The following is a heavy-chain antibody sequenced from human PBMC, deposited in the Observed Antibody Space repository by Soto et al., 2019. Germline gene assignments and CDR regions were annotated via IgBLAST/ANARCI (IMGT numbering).Heavy chain of an antibody. CDR1: GGSISRGGYY. D-gene: IGHD3-22*01. Sequence: TLSLTCPVYGGSISRGGYYWSWIRQHPGKGLEWIGYIYYSGSTYYNPSLKSRVTISVDTSKNQFSLKLSAVTAADTAVYYCAREERHYYDSSGYLDYWGQGTLVTVSS. CDR3: AREERHYYDSSGYLDY. CDR2: IYYSGST. V-gene: IGHV4-31*03. J-gene: IGHJ4*02.